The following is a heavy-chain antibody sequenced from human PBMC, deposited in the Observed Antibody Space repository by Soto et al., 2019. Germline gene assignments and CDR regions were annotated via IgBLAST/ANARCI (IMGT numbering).Heavy chain of an antibody. Sequence: QVQLVQSGAEVKKPGASVKVSCKASGSTFTSYGISWVRQTPGQGLEWMGWISAYNGNTNYAQKRQGRVTMTTDTYTSTCYMELRRLRSDDTAVYYCARDWLFPNWFDPWGQGTLVTVSS. J-gene: IGHJ5*02. D-gene: IGHD2-21*01. CDR3: ARDWLFPNWFDP. V-gene: IGHV1-18*01. CDR1: GSTFTSYG. CDR2: ISAYNGNT.